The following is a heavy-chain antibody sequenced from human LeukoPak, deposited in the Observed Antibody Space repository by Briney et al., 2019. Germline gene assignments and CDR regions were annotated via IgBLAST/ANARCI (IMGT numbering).Heavy chain of an antibody. CDR2: IIPILGIA. CDR1: GGTFSSYA. J-gene: IGHJ6*02. V-gene: IGHV1-69*04. Sequence: RASVKVSCKASGGTFSSYAISWVRQAPGQGLEWMGRIIPILGIANYAQKFQGRVTITADKSTSTAYMELSSLRSEDTAVYYCAMVTAIPQTGSRYYGMDVWGQGTTVTVSS. D-gene: IGHD2-21*02. CDR3: AMVTAIPQTGSRYYGMDV.